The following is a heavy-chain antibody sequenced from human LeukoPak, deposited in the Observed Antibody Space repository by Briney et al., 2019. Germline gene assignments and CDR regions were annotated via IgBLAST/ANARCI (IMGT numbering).Heavy chain of an antibody. CDR3: AKDRDILTGYYPDY. V-gene: IGHV3-23*01. CDR1: GFTLNNYA. Sequence: PGGSLRLSCAASGFTLNNYAMSWVRQAPGKGLEWVSATSSSDAGTYHADSVKGRFTISRDNSKNTLYLQMNSLRAEDTAVYHCAKDRDILTGYYPDYWGQGTLVTVPS. CDR2: TSSSDAGT. J-gene: IGHJ4*02. D-gene: IGHD3-9*01.